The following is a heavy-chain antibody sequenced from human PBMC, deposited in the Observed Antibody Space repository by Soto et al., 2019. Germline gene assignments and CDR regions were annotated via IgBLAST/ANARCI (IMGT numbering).Heavy chain of an antibody. Sequence: QVQLVQSGAEVKKPGSSVKVSCKPSGGTFSSYAITWVRQAPGQGLEWMGGIIPIFGTAHYAQKFQGRVTITADESTSTAYMELSSLRSEDTAVYYCARARVEGSKAGTKVLVFDYWGQGTLVTVSS. V-gene: IGHV1-69*01. CDR1: GGTFSSYA. J-gene: IGHJ4*02. CDR3: ARARVEGSKAGTKVLVFDY. CDR2: IIPIFGTA. D-gene: IGHD1-1*01.